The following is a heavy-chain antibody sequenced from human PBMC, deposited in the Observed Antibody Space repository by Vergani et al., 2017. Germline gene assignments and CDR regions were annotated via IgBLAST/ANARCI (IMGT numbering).Heavy chain of an antibody. Sequence: VQLVESGGGLVQPGGSLRLSCAASGFTFSSYAMHWVRQAPGKGLEWVAVISYDGSNKYYADSVKGRFTISRDNSKNTLYLQMNSLRAEDTAVYFCAKGPDSSALGDFQHWGQGTLVTVSS. D-gene: IGHD3-22*01. CDR3: AKGPDSSALGDFQH. V-gene: IGHV3-30-3*01. J-gene: IGHJ1*01. CDR1: GFTFSSYA. CDR2: ISYDGSNK.